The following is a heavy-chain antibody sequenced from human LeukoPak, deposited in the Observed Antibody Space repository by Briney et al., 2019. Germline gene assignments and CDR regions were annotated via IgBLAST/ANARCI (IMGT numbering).Heavy chain of an antibody. CDR1: GGSISSGGYY. V-gene: IGHV4-31*03. CDR3: ARDEGWLRPEIDY. CDR2: IYYSGST. J-gene: IGHJ4*02. Sequence: SQTLSLTCTVSGGSISSGGYYWSWIRQHPGKGLEWIGYIYYSGSTYYNPSLKSRVTISVDTSKNQFSLKLSSVTAADTAVYYCARDEGWLRPEIDYWGQGTLVTVSS. D-gene: IGHD5-12*01.